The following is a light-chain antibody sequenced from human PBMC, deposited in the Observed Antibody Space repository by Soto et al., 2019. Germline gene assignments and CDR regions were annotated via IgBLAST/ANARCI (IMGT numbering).Light chain of an antibody. Sequence: QSALTQPPSASGAPGQSVTISCTATKNDIGVYDFVSWYQHHPGKAPRRIIYEVVQRPSGVPDLFSGSKSGNTASLTVSGLQAADEADYFCKSYAGSNTYVFGSGTKLTVL. CDR3: KSYAGSNTYV. CDR1: KNDIGVYDF. J-gene: IGLJ1*01. V-gene: IGLV2-8*01. CDR2: EVV.